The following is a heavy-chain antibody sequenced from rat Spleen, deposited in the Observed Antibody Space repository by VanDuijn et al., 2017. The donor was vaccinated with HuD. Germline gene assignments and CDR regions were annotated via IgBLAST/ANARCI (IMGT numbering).Heavy chain of an antibody. CDR3: ARLGITLGAGHWFAY. Sequence: EVQLVESGGGLVQPGRSLKLSCAASGFTYSNYVMAWVSQAPTKGLEWVATIIYDGSSTYYRDSVKGRFTISRDNAKSTLYLQMNSLRSEDTATYYYARLGITLGAGHWFAYWGQGTLVTVSS. CDR1: GFTYSNYV. D-gene: IGHD1-2*01. J-gene: IGHJ3*01. V-gene: IGHV5-29*01. CDR2: IIYDGSST.